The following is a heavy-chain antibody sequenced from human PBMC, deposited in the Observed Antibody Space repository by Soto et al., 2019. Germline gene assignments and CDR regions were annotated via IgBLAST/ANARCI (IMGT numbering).Heavy chain of an antibody. J-gene: IGHJ6*03. D-gene: IGHD1-1*01. CDR2: IYYSGST. Sequence: SETLSLTCTVSGGSISSYYWSWIRQPPGKGLEWIGYIYYSGSTNYNPSLKSRVTISVDTSKNQFSLKLSSVTAADTAVYYCARHVGVGWNDDYYYYYMDVWGKGTTVTVSS. CDR3: ARHVGVGWNDDYYYYYMDV. V-gene: IGHV4-59*08. CDR1: GGSISSYY.